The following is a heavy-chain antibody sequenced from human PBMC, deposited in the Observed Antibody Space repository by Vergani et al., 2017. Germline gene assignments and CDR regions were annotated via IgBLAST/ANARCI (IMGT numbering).Heavy chain of an antibody. J-gene: IGHJ4*02. D-gene: IGHD6-19*01. Sequence: QVQLQQWGAGLLKPSETLSLTCTVSGGSISSYYWSWIRQPPGKGLEWIGYIYYSGSTNYNPSLKSRVTISVDTSKNQFSLKLSSVTAADTAVYYCARTVAVAGAFDYWGQGTLVTVSS. CDR1: GGSISSYY. V-gene: IGHV4-59*01. CDR2: IYYSGST. CDR3: ARTVAVAGAFDY.